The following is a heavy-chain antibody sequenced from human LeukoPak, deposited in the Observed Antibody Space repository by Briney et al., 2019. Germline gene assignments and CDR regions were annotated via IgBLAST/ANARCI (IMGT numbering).Heavy chain of an antibody. J-gene: IGHJ4*02. V-gene: IGHV4-31*03. Sequence: SQTLSLTCTVSGGSISSGGYYWSWIRQHPGKGLEWIGYIYYSGSTYYNPSLKSRVTISVDTSKNQISLKLSSVTAADTAVYYCAREGGDYYDSSGFGYWGQGTLVTVSS. CDR3: AREGGDYYDSSGFGY. CDR1: GGSISSGGYY. D-gene: IGHD3-22*01. CDR2: IYYSGST.